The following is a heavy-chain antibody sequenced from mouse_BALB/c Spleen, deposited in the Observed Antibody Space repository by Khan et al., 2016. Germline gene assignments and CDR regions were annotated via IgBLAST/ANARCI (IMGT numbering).Heavy chain of an antibody. CDR3: ASSYGSSYGGYFDV. D-gene: IGHD1-1*01. CDR1: GYTFTSYT. Sequence: QVQLKQSGAELARPGASVKMSCKASGYTFTSYTMHWVKQRPGQGLEWIGYINPSSGYTNYNQKFKDKATLTADKSSSTAYMQLSSLTSEDSAVYYCASSYGSSYGGYFDVWGAGTTVTVSS. J-gene: IGHJ1*01. CDR2: INPSSGYT. V-gene: IGHV1-4*01.